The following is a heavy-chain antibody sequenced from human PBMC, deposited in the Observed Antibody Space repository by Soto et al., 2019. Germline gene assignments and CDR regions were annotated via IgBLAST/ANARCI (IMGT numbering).Heavy chain of an antibody. CDR1: GFTFSSYG. D-gene: IGHD2-2*01. J-gene: IGHJ4*02. Sequence: GGSLRLSCAASGFTFSSYGMHWVRQAPGKGLEWVAVISYDGSNKYYADSVKGRFTISRDNSKNTLYLQMNSLRAEDTAAYYCAKDRGDIVVVPAAFDYWGQGTLVTVSS. V-gene: IGHV3-30*18. CDR2: ISYDGSNK. CDR3: AKDRGDIVVVPAAFDY.